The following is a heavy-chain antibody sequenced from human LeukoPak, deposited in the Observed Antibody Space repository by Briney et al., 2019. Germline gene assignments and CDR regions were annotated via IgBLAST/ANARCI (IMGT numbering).Heavy chain of an antibody. J-gene: IGHJ3*02. D-gene: IGHD3-22*01. V-gene: IGHV3-48*03. CDR1: GFTFSSYE. CDR3: ARDPLDYYDSSGYQPTCGAFDI. CDR2: ISSSGSTI. Sequence: GGSLRLSCAASGFTFSSYEMNWVRQAPGKGLEWVSYISSSGSTIYYADSVKGRFTISRDNAKNSLYLQMNSLRAEDTAVYYCARDPLDYYDSSGYQPTCGAFDIWGQGTMVTVSS.